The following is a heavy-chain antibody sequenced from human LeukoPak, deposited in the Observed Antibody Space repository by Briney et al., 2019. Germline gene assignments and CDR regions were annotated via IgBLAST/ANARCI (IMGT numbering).Heavy chain of an antibody. D-gene: IGHD3-9*01. Sequence: SETLSLTCTVSGGSISSYYWSWIRQPPGKGLEWIGYIHYSGSTDYNPSLKSRVTISVDTSKNHFSLKLSSVTAADTAVYYCARDLYLHDAFDIWGQGTMVTVSS. V-gene: IGHV4-59*01. CDR1: GGSISSYY. CDR3: ARDLYLHDAFDI. J-gene: IGHJ3*02. CDR2: IHYSGST.